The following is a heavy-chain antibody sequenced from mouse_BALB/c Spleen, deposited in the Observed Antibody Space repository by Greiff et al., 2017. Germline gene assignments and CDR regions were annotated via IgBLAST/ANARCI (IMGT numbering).Heavy chain of an antibody. CDR2: ISNGGGST. CDR3: ARQNDYDVPFAY. J-gene: IGHJ3*01. D-gene: IGHD2-4*01. CDR1: GFTFSSYT. V-gene: IGHV5-12-2*01. Sequence: EVQLVESGGGLVQPGGSLKLSCAASGFTFSSYTMSWVRQTPEKRLEWVAYISNGGGSTYYPDTVKGRFTISRDNAKNTLYLQMSSLKSEDTAMYYCARQNDYDVPFAYWGQGTLVTVSA.